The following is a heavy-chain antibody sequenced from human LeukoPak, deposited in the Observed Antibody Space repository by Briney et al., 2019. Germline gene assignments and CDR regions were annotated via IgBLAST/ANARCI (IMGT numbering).Heavy chain of an antibody. CDR1: GFSFGDAW. Sequence: GGSLRLSCAASGFSFGDAWMSWVRQAPGKGLESVGRITSKKDGETADYSAPVKGRFIVSRDDSKSTLYLQTNSLKIEDTAGYYCATGRVSNDAFDIWGQGTLVTVSS. V-gene: IGHV3-15*01. CDR3: ATGRVSNDAFDI. J-gene: IGHJ3*02. CDR2: ITSKKDGETA.